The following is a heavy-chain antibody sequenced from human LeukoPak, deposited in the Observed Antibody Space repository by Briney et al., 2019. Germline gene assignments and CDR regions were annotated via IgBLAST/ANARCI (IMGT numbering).Heavy chain of an antibody. V-gene: IGHV3-30-3*01. J-gene: IGHJ1*01. D-gene: IGHD6-13*01. CDR2: ISYDGSNK. Sequence: PGGSLRLSCAASGFTFSSYAMHWVRRAPGKGLEWVAVISYDGSNKYYADSVKGRLTISRDNSKNTLYLQMNSLRAEDTAVYYCARARDSRSYFQHWGQGTLVTVSS. CDR3: ARARDSRSYFQH. CDR1: GFTFSSYA.